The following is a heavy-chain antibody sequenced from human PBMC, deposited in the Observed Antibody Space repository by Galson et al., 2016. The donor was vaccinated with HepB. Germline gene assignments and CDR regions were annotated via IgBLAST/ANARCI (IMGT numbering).Heavy chain of an antibody. Sequence: SLRLSCAASGFTFRTYWMAWVRQAPGKGLEWVANIKQDGSEEYSVDSAKGRFTISRDNAKNSLYLQMNSLRAEDSAVYYCATMFYYYDSGFDRVDAFDMWGQGTLVTVSS. D-gene: IGHD3-22*01. CDR3: ATMFYYYDSGFDRVDAFDM. J-gene: IGHJ3*02. CDR1: GFTFRTYW. V-gene: IGHV3-7*01. CDR2: IKQDGSEE.